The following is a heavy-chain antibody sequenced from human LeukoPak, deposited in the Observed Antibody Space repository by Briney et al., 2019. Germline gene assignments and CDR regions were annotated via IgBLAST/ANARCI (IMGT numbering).Heavy chain of an antibody. Sequence: SETLSLTCAVSGYSISSGYYWGWIRQPPGKGLEWIGSIYHSGSTYYNPSLKSRVPISVDTSKNPFSLKLSSVTAADTAVYYCARHGTGRLGTADYWGQGTLVTVSS. D-gene: IGHD1/OR15-1a*01. J-gene: IGHJ4*02. CDR1: GYSISSGYY. CDR3: ARHGTGRLGTADY. CDR2: IYHSGST. V-gene: IGHV4-38-2*01.